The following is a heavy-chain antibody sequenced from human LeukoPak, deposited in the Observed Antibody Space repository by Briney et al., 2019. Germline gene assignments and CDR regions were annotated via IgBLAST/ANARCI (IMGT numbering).Heavy chain of an antibody. J-gene: IGHJ6*03. CDR1: GGSISSYY. Sequence: KPSETLSLTCTVSGGSISSYYWSWIRQPAGKGLEWIGRIYTSGSTNYNPSLKSRVTMSVDTSKNQFSLKLSSVTAADTAVYYCARVGGPLDPAARHYYYYYMDVWGKGTTVTVSS. CDR3: ARVGGPLDPAARHYYYYYMDV. D-gene: IGHD2-2*01. V-gene: IGHV4-4*07. CDR2: IYTSGST.